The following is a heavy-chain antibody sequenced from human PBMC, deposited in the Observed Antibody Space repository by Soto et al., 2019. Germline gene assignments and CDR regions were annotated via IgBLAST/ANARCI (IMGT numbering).Heavy chain of an antibody. J-gene: IGHJ4*02. CDR1: GFTVNSKY. V-gene: IGHV3-66*01. CDR2: TYSGGTT. CDR3: ARDIGSGTTH. Sequence: GSLRLSCAASGFTVNSKYMSWVRQAPGKGLEWVSITYSGGTTYYADSVKGRFTVSRDNSKNTLYLQMNSLRADDTAVYYCARDIGSGTTHWGQGTLVTVSS. D-gene: IGHD1-7*01.